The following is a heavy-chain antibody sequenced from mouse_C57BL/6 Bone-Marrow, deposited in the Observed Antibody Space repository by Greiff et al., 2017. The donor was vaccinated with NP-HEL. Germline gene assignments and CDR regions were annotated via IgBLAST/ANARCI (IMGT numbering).Heavy chain of an antibody. V-gene: IGHV14-4*01. CDR1: GFNIKDDY. Sequence: VQLQQSGAELVRPGASVKLSCTVSGFNIKDDYTHWVKQRPEQGLEWIGWIDPENGDTEYASKFQGKATITADTSSNTAYLQLSSLTSEDTAVYYCTTGGSSPYAMDYWGQGTSVTVSS. D-gene: IGHD1-1*01. J-gene: IGHJ4*01. CDR3: TTGGSSPYAMDY. CDR2: IDPENGDT.